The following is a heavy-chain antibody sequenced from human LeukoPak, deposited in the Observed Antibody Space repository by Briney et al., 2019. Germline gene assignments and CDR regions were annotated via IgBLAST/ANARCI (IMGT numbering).Heavy chain of an antibody. Sequence: PGGSLRLSCAASGFTFSSYGMHWVRQAPGKGLEWVAFIRYDGSNKYYADSVKGRFTISRDNSKNTLYLQMNSLRAEDTAVYYCAKVGYYYDRSGYYFDYWGQGTLVTVSS. CDR1: GFTFSSYG. CDR3: AKVGYYYDRSGYYFDY. V-gene: IGHV3-30*02. J-gene: IGHJ4*02. D-gene: IGHD3-22*01. CDR2: IRYDGSNK.